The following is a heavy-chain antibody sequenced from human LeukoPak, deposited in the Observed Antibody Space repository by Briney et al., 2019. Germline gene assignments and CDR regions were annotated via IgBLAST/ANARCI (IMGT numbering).Heavy chain of an antibody. D-gene: IGHD3-22*01. CDR3: ITAPMSPYV. V-gene: IGHV3-15*01. CDR1: GFSFNRVW. Sequence: PGGSLRLSCAASGFSFNRVWMTWVRQSPGKGLEWVGRIRSKTDGGTIDYAAPVRGRFTISRDDSNNTLYLQMNSLKVEDTAVYSCITAPMSPYVWGRGTLVTVSS. J-gene: IGHJ2*01. CDR2: IRSKTDGGTI.